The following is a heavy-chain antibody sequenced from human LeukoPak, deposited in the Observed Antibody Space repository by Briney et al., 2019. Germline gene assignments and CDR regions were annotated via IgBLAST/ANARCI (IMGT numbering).Heavy chain of an antibody. V-gene: IGHV4-34*01. CDR2: INHSGST. J-gene: IGHJ4*02. CDR3: ARGLGIQLWTTISDYFDY. CDR1: GGSFSGYY. D-gene: IGHD5-18*01. Sequence: SETLSLTCAVYGGSFSGYYWSWIRQPPGKGLEWLGEINHSGSTNYNPSLKSRVTISVDTSKNQFSLKLSSVTAADTAVYYCARGLGIQLWTTISDYFDYWGQGTLVTVSS.